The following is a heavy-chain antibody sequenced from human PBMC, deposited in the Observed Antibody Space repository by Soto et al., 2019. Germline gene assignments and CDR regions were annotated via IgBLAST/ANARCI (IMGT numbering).Heavy chain of an antibody. J-gene: IGHJ6*02. CDR2: VDPSDSYT. Sequence: GEALKISGKGSGDNVTTYWISWVRQMPGKGLEWMGRVDPSDSYTNYSPSFQGHVSISADKAISTVYLQWRSLKASDTAMYYCARHGYYYDSSGYYVEDYYYGMDVWGQGTTVTVSS. D-gene: IGHD3-22*01. CDR3: ARHGYYYDSSGYYVEDYYYGMDV. V-gene: IGHV5-10-1*01. CDR1: GDNVTTYW.